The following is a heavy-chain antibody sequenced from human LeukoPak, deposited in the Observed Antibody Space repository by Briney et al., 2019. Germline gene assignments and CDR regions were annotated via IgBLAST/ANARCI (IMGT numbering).Heavy chain of an antibody. V-gene: IGHV4-30-2*01. D-gene: IGHD2-15*01. CDR1: GGSISSGGYS. Sequence: SETLSLTCAASGGSISSGGYSWSWIRQPPGKGLEWIGYIYHSGSTYYNPSLKSRVTISVDRSKNQFSLKLSSVTAADTAVYYCARDLAPYGMDVWGQGTTVTVSS. J-gene: IGHJ6*02. CDR2: IYHSGST. CDR3: ARDLAPYGMDV.